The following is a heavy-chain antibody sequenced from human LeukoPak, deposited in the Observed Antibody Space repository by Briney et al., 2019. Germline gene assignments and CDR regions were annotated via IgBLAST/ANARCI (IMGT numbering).Heavy chain of an antibody. J-gene: IGHJ4*02. CDR2: ISAYNGNT. Sequence: ASVKVSCKASGYTFTSYGISWVRQAPGQGLEWMGWISAYNGNTNYAQKLQGRVAMTTDTSTSTAFMELRSLRSDATAVYYWASCGEYILTGFEGGGFDYWAQGTLVTVSS. CDR3: ASCGEYILTGFEGGGFDY. CDR1: GYTFTSYG. V-gene: IGHV1-18*01. D-gene: IGHD3-9*01.